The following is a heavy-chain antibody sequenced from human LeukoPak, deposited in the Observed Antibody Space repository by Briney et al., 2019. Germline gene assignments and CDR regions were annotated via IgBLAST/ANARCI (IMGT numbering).Heavy chain of an antibody. J-gene: IGHJ6*03. CDR2: IYYSGST. CDR1: GGSISSYY. CDR3: ARVPGATGYYYYMDV. D-gene: IGHD1-26*01. V-gene: IGHV4-59*01. Sequence: PSETLSLTCTVSGGSISSYYWSWIRQPPGKGLEWIGYIYYSGSTNYNPSLKSRVTISVDTSKNQFSLKLSSVTAADTAVYYCARVPGATGYYYYMDVWGKGTTVTVSS.